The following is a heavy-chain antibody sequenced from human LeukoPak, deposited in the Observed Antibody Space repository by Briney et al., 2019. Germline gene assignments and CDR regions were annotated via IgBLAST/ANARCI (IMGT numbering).Heavy chain of an antibody. CDR3: AKDQNPYCGGDCYSNY. J-gene: IGHJ4*02. CDR1: GFTFSSYS. V-gene: IGHV3-21*04. D-gene: IGHD2-21*02. CDR2: ISSSSSYI. Sequence: PGGSLRLSCAASGFTFSSYSMNWVRQAPGKGLEWVSSISSSSSYIYYADSVKGRFTISRDNAKNSLYLQMNSLRAEDTAVYYCAKDQNPYCGGDCYSNYWGQGTLVTVSS.